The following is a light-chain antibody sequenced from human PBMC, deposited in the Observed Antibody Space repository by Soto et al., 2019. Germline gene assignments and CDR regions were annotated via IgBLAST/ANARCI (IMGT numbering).Light chain of an antibody. Sequence: DIVMTQTPLSSPVTLGQPASISCRSSQSLVYSDGNTYLSWLQQRPGQPPRLLIYQVSNRFSGVPDRLSGSGAGTDFTMRISRGEGEDVGGYYCVQFSHFPRTFGQGTKVEIK. CDR3: VQFSHFPRT. CDR1: QSLVYSDGNTY. V-gene: IGKV2-24*01. CDR2: QVS. J-gene: IGKJ1*01.